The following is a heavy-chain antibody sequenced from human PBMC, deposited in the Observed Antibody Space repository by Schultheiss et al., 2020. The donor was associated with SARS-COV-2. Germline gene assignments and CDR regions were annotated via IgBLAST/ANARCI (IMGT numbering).Heavy chain of an antibody. J-gene: IGHJ1*01. CDR1: GGSFSGYY. CDR2: IYTSGST. Sequence: SETLSLTCAVYGGSFSGYYWSWIRQPPGKGLEWIGRIYTSGSTNYNPSLKSRVTMSVDTSKNQFSLKLSSVTAADTAVYYCALHYVWGSYRPPGPYFQHWGQGTLVTVSS. CDR3: ALHYVWGSYRPPGPYFQH. V-gene: IGHV4-59*10. D-gene: IGHD3-16*02.